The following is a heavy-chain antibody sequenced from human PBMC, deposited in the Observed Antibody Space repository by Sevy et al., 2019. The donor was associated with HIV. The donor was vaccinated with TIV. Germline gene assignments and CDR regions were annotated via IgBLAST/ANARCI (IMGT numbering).Heavy chain of an antibody. J-gene: IGHJ4*02. CDR1: GFSFSTYS. V-gene: IGHV3-48*02. Sequence: GGSLRLSCAASGFSFSTYSMNWVRQAPGKGLEWVSYISTSSSTIYYAESVKGRFTISRDNVKRSLYLQMNSLRDEETVVYYCARVAAVATTLYYFDFWGQGTLVNVSS. CDR3: ARVAAVATTLYYFDF. CDR2: ISTSSSTI. D-gene: IGHD6-19*01.